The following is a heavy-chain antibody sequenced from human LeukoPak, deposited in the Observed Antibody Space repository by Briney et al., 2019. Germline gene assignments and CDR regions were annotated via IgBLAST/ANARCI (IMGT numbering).Heavy chain of an antibody. J-gene: IGHJ5*02. CDR1: GYSISSGYY. CDR3: ARHPGGVLSAFDP. V-gene: IGHV4-38-2*01. D-gene: IGHD1-14*01. CDR2: ITHSGTT. Sequence: SETLSLTCAVSGYSISSGYYWGWVRQPPGKGLEWIGSITHSGTTYYNPSLRGRVTISVDTSKSQFSLKLSSVTAADTAVYYCARHPGGVLSAFDPWGQGTLVTVSS.